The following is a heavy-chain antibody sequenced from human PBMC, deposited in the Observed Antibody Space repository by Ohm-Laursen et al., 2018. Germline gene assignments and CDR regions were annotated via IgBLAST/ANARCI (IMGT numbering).Heavy chain of an antibody. D-gene: IGHD6-19*01. CDR3: ARQVPYSSGWYGGYYFDY. CDR1: GYSFTSYW. V-gene: IGHV5-51*01. CDR2: IYPGDSDT. Sequence: ESLKISCKGSGYSFTSYWIGWVRQMPGKGLEWMGIIYPGDSDTRYSPSFQGQVTISADKSISTAYLQWSSLKASDTAMYYCARQVPYSSGWYGGYYFDYWGQGTLVTVSS. J-gene: IGHJ4*02.